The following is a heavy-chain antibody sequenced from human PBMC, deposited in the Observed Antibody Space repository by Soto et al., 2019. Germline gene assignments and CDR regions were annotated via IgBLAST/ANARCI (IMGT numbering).Heavy chain of an antibody. D-gene: IGHD3-3*01. J-gene: IGHJ6*02. CDR1: GGSFGGYY. Sequence: QVQLQQWGAGLLKPSETLSLTCAVYGGSFGGYYWSWIRQPPGKGLEWIGEINHSGSTNYNPSLKSRVTISVDTSKNQFSLKLSSVTAADTAVYYCARGRWYDFWSGYYRYYYGMDVWGQGTTVTVSS. V-gene: IGHV4-34*01. CDR3: ARGRWYDFWSGYYRYYYGMDV. CDR2: INHSGST.